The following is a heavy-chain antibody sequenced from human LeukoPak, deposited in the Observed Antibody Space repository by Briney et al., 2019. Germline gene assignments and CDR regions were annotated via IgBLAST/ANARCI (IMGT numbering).Heavy chain of an antibody. CDR1: GFTFSSYS. D-gene: IGHD3-3*01. CDR2: ISSSSSYI. V-gene: IGHV3-21*01. Sequence: GGSLRLSCAASGFTFSSYSMNWVRQAPGKGLEWVSSISSSSSYIYYADSVMGRLTISRDNAKNSLYLQMNSLRAEDTAVDYCARALSHVDVWGGYYRIGAFDIWGQGTMVTVSS. J-gene: IGHJ3*02. CDR3: ARALSHVDVWGGYYRIGAFDI.